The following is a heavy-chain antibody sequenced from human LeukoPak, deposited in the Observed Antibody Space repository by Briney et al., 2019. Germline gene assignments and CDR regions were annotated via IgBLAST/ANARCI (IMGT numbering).Heavy chain of an antibody. Sequence: SQTLSLTCTVSGGSISSGSYYWSWIRQPAGKGLEWIGRIYTTGSTNYNPSLKSRVTISVDTSKNQFSLKLSSVTAADTAVYYCARDHDFWSGPNHYMDVWGKGTTVTVSS. CDR3: ARDHDFWSGPNHYMDV. D-gene: IGHD3-3*01. CDR1: GGSISSGSYY. CDR2: IYTTGST. V-gene: IGHV4-61*02. J-gene: IGHJ6*03.